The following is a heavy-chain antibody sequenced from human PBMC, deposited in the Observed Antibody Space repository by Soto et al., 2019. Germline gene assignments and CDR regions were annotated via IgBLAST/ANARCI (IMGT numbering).Heavy chain of an antibody. J-gene: IGHJ4*02. D-gene: IGHD6-19*01. V-gene: IGHV1-8*01. CDR1: GYPFTSYG. CDR3: ARERTVAGNDY. Sequence: ASVKVSCKTSGYPFTSYGINWVRQATGQGLEWMGWMNPNSGNTGYAQKFQGRVTMTRNTSISTAYMELSSLRSEDTAVYYCARERTVAGNDYWGQGTLVTVSS. CDR2: MNPNSGNT.